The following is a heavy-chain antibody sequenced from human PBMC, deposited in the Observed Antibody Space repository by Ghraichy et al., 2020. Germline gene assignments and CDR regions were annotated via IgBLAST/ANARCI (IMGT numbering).Heavy chain of an antibody. CDR2: IKQDGSEK. Sequence: GGSLRLSCAASGFTFSRYWMSWVRQAPGKGLEWMANIKQDGSEKYYVDSVKGRFTISRDNAKNSVYVQMNSLRAEDTAVYYCARDLTTYYDSSGLAAVPGDYWGQGTLVTVSA. V-gene: IGHV3-7*03. CDR3: ARDLTTYYDSSGLAAVPGDY. D-gene: IGHD3-22*01. J-gene: IGHJ4*02. CDR1: GFTFSRYW.